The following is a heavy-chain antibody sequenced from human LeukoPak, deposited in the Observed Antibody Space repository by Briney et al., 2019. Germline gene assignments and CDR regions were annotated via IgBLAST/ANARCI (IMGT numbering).Heavy chain of an antibody. J-gene: IGHJ4*02. CDR3: ARVRPTGIAAAGLDY. D-gene: IGHD6-13*01. CDR1: GGSFSGYY. CDR2: INHRGST. V-gene: IGHV4-34*01. Sequence: PSETLSLTCAVYGGSFSGYYWSWIRQPPGKGLEWIGEINHRGSTNYNPSLKSRVTISVDTSKNQFSLKLSSVTAADTAVYYCARVRPTGIAAAGLDYWGQGTLVTVSS.